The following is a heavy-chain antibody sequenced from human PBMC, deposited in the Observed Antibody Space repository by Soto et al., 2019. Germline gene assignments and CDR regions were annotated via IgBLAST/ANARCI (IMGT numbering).Heavy chain of an antibody. CDR2: IYYSGST. Sequence: SETLSLTCTVSGGSISSYYWSWIRQPPGKGLEWIGYIYYSGSTNYNPSLKSRVTISVDTSKNQFSLKLISVTAADTAVYYCAMYYYDSSGYYPGAEYFQHWGQGTLVTVSS. V-gene: IGHV4-59*01. J-gene: IGHJ1*01. CDR1: GGSISSYY. D-gene: IGHD3-22*01. CDR3: AMYYYDSSGYYPGAEYFQH.